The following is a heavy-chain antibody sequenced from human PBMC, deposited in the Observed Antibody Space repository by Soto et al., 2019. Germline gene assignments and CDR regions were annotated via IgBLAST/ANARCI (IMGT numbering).Heavy chain of an antibody. V-gene: IGHV3-23*01. CDR2: ISGSGGST. CDR1: GFTFSSYA. CDR3: AKDLNYYDSSGPKGVAFDI. J-gene: IGHJ3*02. Sequence: EVQLLESGGGLVQPGGSLRLSCAASGFTFSSYAMSWVRQAPGKGLEWVSAISGSGGSTYYADSVKGRFTISRDNXXXXXXXXXXXXXXXXXXXXXXAKDLNYYDSSGPKGVAFDIWGQGTMVTVSS. D-gene: IGHD3-22*01.